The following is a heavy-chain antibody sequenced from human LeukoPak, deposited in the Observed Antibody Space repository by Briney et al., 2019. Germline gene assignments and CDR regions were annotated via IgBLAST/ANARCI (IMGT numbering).Heavy chain of an antibody. J-gene: IGHJ4*02. V-gene: IGHV3-30*03. CDR2: ISYDGSNK. CDR1: GFTFSSYG. CDR3: ARGGGYSYGYYYFDY. D-gene: IGHD5-18*01. Sequence: GRSLRLSCAASGFTFSSYGMHWVRQAPGKGLEWVAVISYDGSNKYYADSVKGRFTISRDNPKNTLYLQMNSLRAEDTAVYYCARGGGYSYGYYYFDYWGQGTLVTVSS.